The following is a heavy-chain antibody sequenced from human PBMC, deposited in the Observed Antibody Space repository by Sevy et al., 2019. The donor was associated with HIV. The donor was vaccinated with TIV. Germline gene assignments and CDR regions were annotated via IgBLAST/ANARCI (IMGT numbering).Heavy chain of an antibody. V-gene: IGHV3-21*01. CDR2: VSSLSNYI. CDR3: ARVEYGDFYYYYYYGMDV. Sequence: GGSLRLSCAASGFTFSSYSMNWVRQAPGKGLEWVSSVSSLSNYIYYEDSVKGRFTISRDNAKNTLYLQMNSLRAEDTAVYYCARVEYGDFYYYYYYGMDVWGQGTTVTVSS. D-gene: IGHD4-17*01. J-gene: IGHJ6*02. CDR1: GFTFSSYS.